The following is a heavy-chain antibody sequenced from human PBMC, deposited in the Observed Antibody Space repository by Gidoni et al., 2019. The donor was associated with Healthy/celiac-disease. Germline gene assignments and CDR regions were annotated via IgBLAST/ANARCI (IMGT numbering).Heavy chain of an antibody. V-gene: IGHV1-18*01. Sequence: QVQLVQSGAEVKKPGASVKVSCQASGYTFTSYGISWVRQAPGQGLEWMGWISAYNGNTNYAQKLQGRVTMTTDTSTSTAYMELRSLRSDDTAVYYCARVPVVVPAAILGGYYGMDVWGQGTTVTVSS. CDR2: ISAYNGNT. J-gene: IGHJ6*02. D-gene: IGHD2-2*02. CDR1: GYTFTSYG. CDR3: ARVPVVVPAAILGGYYGMDV.